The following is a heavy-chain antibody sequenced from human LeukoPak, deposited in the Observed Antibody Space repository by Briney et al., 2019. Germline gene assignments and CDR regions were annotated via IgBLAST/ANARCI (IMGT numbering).Heavy chain of an antibody. V-gene: IGHV4-59*01. J-gene: IGHJ6*03. CDR3: AREGYGSGSSHFMDV. D-gene: IGHD3-10*01. Sequence: SETLSLTCTVSGVSISSYFWTWIRQAPGKGLEWIGYIYYSGTTNYNPSLKSRATISVDMSKNQFSLKLTSVTAADTAVYYCAREGYGSGSSHFMDVWGTGTTVTVSS. CDR2: IYYSGTT. CDR1: GVSISSYF.